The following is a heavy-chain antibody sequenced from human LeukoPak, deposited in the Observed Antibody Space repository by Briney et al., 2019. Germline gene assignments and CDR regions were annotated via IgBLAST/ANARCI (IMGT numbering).Heavy chain of an antibody. J-gene: IGHJ4*02. CDR1: GFTFSSYA. Sequence: NPGGSLRLSCAASGFTFSSYAMSWVRQAPGKGLEWVSAISGSGGSTYYADSVKGRFTISRDNSKNTLYLQMNSLRAEDTAVYYCAKGAHIVVVTATILDYWGQGTLVTVSS. V-gene: IGHV3-23*01. CDR3: AKGAHIVVVTATILDY. D-gene: IGHD2-21*02. CDR2: ISGSGGST.